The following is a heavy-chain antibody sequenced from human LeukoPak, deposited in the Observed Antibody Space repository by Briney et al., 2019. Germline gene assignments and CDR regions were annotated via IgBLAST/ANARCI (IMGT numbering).Heavy chain of an antibody. CDR2: IYHSGST. Sequence: SETLSLTCAVSGYSISSGYYWGWIRQPPGKGLEWIGSIYHSGSTYYNQSLKSRVTISVDTSKNQFSLKLSSVTAADTAVYYCASLRYFDWLFLFDYWGQGTLVTVSS. D-gene: IGHD3-9*01. J-gene: IGHJ4*02. CDR3: ASLRYFDWLFLFDY. CDR1: GYSISSGYY. V-gene: IGHV4-38-2*01.